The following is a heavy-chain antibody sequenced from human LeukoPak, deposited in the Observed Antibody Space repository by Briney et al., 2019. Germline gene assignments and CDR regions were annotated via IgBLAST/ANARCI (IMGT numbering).Heavy chain of an antibody. CDR2: VSYIGST. CDR3: ARDPTPVTKGLDI. CDR1: GDSFSSHY. D-gene: IGHD4-17*01. Sequence: SETLSLTCTVSGDSFSSHYWSWVRQPPGRGLEWIGYVSYIGSTNYNPSFRSRVTISVDTSKNQFSLKLSSVTAADTAVYYCARDPTPVTKGLDIWGQGTMVTVSS. V-gene: IGHV4-59*11. J-gene: IGHJ3*02.